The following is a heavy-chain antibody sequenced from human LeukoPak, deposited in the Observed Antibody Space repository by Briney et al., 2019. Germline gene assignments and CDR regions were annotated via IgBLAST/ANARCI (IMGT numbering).Heavy chain of an antibody. D-gene: IGHD3-10*01. Sequence: PGGSLRLSCAASGFTFSIYAMSWVRQAPGKGLEWVSAISGSGGSTYYADSVKGRFTISRDNSKNTLYLQMNSLRAEDTAVYYCAKGWFGELGAFDIWGQGTMVTVSS. CDR2: ISGSGGST. V-gene: IGHV3-23*01. J-gene: IGHJ3*02. CDR3: AKGWFGELGAFDI. CDR1: GFTFSIYA.